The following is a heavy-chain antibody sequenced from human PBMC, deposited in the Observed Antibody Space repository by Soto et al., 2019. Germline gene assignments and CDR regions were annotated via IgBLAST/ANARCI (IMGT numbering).Heavy chain of an antibody. V-gene: IGHV3-33*01. D-gene: IGHD3-22*01. CDR3: ARTAYYYDSSGYYFDC. Sequence: QVQLVESGGGVVQPGRSLRLSCAASGFTFSSYGMHWVRQAPGKGLEWVAVIWYDGRNTYYADSVKGRFTISRDNSKNTLSLQMNSLRDEDTAVYYCARTAYYYDSSGYYFDCWGQGTLVTVSS. CDR2: IWYDGRNT. CDR1: GFTFSSYG. J-gene: IGHJ4*02.